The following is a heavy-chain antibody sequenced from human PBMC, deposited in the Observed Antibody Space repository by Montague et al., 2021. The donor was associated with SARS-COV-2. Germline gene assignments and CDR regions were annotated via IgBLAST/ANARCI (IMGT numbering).Heavy chain of an antibody. CDR3: AGGSYGPDAFEI. CDR1: GGSISSYY. Sequence: SETLSLTCTVSGGSISSYYWSWIRQPPGKGLEWIGYIHYSGSTNYNPSLKSRVTISLDTSKNQFSLKLNSVTAADTAVYYCAGGSYGPDAFEIWGQGTMVTVSS. J-gene: IGHJ3*02. CDR2: IHYSGST. D-gene: IGHD5-18*01. V-gene: IGHV4-59*01.